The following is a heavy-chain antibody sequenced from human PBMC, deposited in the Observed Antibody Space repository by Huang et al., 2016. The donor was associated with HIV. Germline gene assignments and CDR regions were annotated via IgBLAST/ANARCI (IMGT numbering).Heavy chain of an antibody. CDR1: GFSISSYW. CDR2: INSDGSST. J-gene: IGHJ4*02. Sequence: EVQLVESGGGLVQPGGSLRLSCAASGFSISSYWMHWVRQAPGKGLVWVSRINSDGSSTSDADSVKGRFTISRDNAKNTLYLPMNSLRAEDTAVYYCARDPRIQSWLNFFDYWGQGTLVSVSS. V-gene: IGHV3-74*01. D-gene: IGHD3-22*01. CDR3: ARDPRIQSWLNFFDY.